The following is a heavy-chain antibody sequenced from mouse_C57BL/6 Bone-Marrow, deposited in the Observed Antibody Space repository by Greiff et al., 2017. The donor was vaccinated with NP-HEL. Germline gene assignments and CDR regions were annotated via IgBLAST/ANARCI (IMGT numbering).Heavy chain of an antibody. Sequence: EVKLMESEGGLVQPGSSMKLSCTASGFTFSDYYMAWVRQVPEKGLEWVANINYDGSSTYYLDSLKSRFIISRDNAKNILYLQMSSLKSEDTATYYCARGTAQAPDYFDYWGQGTTLTVSS. CDR3: ARGTAQAPDYFDY. CDR1: GFTFSDYY. J-gene: IGHJ2*01. CDR2: INYDGSST. D-gene: IGHD3-2*02. V-gene: IGHV5-16*01.